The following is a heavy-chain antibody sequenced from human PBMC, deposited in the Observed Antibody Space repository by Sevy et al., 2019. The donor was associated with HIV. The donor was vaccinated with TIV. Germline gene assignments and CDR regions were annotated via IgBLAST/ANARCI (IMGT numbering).Heavy chain of an antibody. Sequence: GGSLRLSCAASGFTFSSYSINWVRQAPGKGLEWVSSISSSGSYRYYADSVKGRFTISRDNAKTSLFLQMNSLRAEDTAVYYCARGYSNYLIDYWGQGTLVTVSS. D-gene: IGHD4-4*01. V-gene: IGHV3-21*01. CDR3: ARGYSNYLIDY. CDR1: GFTFSSYS. J-gene: IGHJ4*02. CDR2: ISSSGSYR.